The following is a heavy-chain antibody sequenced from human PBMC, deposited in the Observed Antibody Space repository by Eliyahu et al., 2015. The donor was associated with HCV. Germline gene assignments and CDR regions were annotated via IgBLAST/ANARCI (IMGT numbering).Heavy chain of an antibody. V-gene: IGHV1-18*01. J-gene: IGHJ6*03. Sequence: QAQLVQSGAEVEKPGASVKVSCKASGYTFTSYGITWVRQAPGQGVEWMGWVGVHNGNTHYAQNWQGRVTMTTDTSTNTAYMELRSLRSGDTAVYYCARDLGGGSHFYYSYYLDVWGKGTAVTVSS. CDR1: GYTFTSYG. CDR3: ARDLGGGSHFYYSYYLDV. D-gene: IGHD3-16*01. CDR2: VGVHNGNT.